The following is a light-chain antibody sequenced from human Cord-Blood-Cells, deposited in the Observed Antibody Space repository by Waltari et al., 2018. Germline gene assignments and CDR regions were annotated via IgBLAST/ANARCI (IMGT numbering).Light chain of an antibody. J-gene: IGKJ2*01. CDR2: GAS. Sequence: EIVMTQSPATLSLSPGESATLSCRASQSVSSNLAWYQQKPGQAPRLLIYGASTRATGIPARFSGSGSGTEFTLTISSLQSEDFAVYYCQQYNNWYTFGQGTKLEIK. V-gene: IGKV3-15*01. CDR3: QQYNNWYT. CDR1: QSVSSN.